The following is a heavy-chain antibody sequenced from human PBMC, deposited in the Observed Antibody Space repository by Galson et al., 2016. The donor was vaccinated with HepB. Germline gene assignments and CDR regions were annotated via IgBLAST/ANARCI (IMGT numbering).Heavy chain of an antibody. CDR1: GFTFSSYA. V-gene: IGHV3-23*01. D-gene: IGHD2-15*01. J-gene: IGHJ4*02. CDR2: VVGAGDRA. CDR3: ARGSCSGQREPPF. Sequence: SLRLSCAASGFTFSSYAMSWVRQAPGKGLEWVSGVVGAGDRAYYADSVKGRFTASRDNPKNTLYLQMNSLRAEDTAVYYCARGSCSGQREPPFWDQGTLVTVSS.